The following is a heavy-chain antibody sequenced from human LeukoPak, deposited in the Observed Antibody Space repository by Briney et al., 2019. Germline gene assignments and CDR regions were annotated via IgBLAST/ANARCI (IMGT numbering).Heavy chain of an antibody. Sequence: WASVKVSCKASGYTFTGYYMHWVRQAPGQGLEWMGWINPNSGGTNYAQKFQGRVTMTGDTSTSTAYMELSRLRSDDTAVYYCARLTYYYGSGSSSPDAFDIWGQGTMVTVSS. CDR1: GYTFTGYY. J-gene: IGHJ3*02. D-gene: IGHD3-10*01. CDR3: ARLTYYYGSGSSSPDAFDI. V-gene: IGHV1-2*02. CDR2: INPNSGGT.